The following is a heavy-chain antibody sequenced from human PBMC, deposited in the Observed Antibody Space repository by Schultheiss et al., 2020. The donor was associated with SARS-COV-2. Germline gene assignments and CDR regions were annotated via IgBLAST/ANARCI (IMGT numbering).Heavy chain of an antibody. D-gene: IGHD4-17*01. CDR3: AKDVVGGDYGGVDFDY. J-gene: IGHJ4*02. Sequence: ESLKISCAASGFTFSTYAMSWVRQAPGKGLEWVSAISGSGGGTTYYADSVKGRFTISRDNSKNTLYLQMNSLRAEDTAVYYCAKDVVGGDYGGVDFDYWGQGTLVTVSS. V-gene: IGHV3-23*01. CDR2: ISGSGGGTT. CDR1: GFTFSTYA.